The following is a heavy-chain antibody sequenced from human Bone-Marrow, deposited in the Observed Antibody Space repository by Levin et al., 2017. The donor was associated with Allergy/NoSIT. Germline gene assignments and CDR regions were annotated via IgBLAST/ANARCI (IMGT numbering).Heavy chain of an antibody. J-gene: IGHJ6*02. CDR3: ARGRWGNDILTGYLRLLRVRRYYYYGMDV. CDR2: INPNSGGT. V-gene: IGHV1-2*02. CDR1: GYTFTGYY. D-gene: IGHD3-9*01. Sequence: GESLKISCKASGYTFTGYYMHWVRQAPGQGLEWMGWINPNSGGTNYAQKFQGRVTMTRDTSISTAYMELSRLRSDDTAVYYCARGRWGNDILTGYLRLLRVRRYYYYGMDVWGQGTTVTVSS.